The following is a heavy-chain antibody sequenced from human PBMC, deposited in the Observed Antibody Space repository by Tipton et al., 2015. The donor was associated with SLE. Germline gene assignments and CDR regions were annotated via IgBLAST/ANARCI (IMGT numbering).Heavy chain of an antibody. Sequence: QLVQSGAEVKKPGSSVKVSCKASGGTFSSYAISWVRQAPGQGLEWMGGIIPIFGTANYAQKFQGRVTITADKSTSTAYMELSSLRSEDTAVYYCARAVAQNSGSYLYYYYGMDVWGQGTTVTVSS. J-gene: IGHJ6*02. D-gene: IGHD1-26*01. CDR2: IIPIFGTA. V-gene: IGHV1-69*06. CDR3: ARAVAQNSGSYLYYYYGMDV. CDR1: GGTFSSYA.